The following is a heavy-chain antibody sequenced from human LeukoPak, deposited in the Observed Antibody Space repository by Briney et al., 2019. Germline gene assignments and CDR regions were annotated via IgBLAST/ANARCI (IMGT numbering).Heavy chain of an antibody. D-gene: IGHD3-9*01. J-gene: IGHJ4*02. CDR3: AKAANYGILTGYYLDY. Sequence: GGSLRLSCAASGFAFSTYGIHWVRQAPGKGLEWVAFIRYDGSNDYYADSVKGRFSISRDNSKNTLYLQMNNLRAEDTAIYYCAKAANYGILTGYYLDYWGQGTLVTVSS. CDR2: IRYDGSND. V-gene: IGHV3-30*02. CDR1: GFAFSTYG.